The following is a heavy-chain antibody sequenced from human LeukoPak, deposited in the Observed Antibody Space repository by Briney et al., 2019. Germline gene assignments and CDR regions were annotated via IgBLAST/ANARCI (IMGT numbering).Heavy chain of an antibody. Sequence: ASVKVSCKASGYSFSGYAISWGRQGPGQGLEWMGRFSAYSGDTKYAQNFQGRLTMTTDTSTSTAYMELRSLRSDDTAVYFCARPGTSYCDYGWYFDLWGRGTLVTVSS. CDR2: FSAYSGDT. V-gene: IGHV1-18*04. CDR3: ARPGTSYCDYGWYFDL. CDR1: GYSFSGYA. D-gene: IGHD4-17*01. J-gene: IGHJ2*01.